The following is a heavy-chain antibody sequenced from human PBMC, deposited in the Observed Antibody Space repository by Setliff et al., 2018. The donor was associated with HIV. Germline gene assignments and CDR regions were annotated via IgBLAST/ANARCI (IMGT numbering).Heavy chain of an antibody. CDR1: GFSFSAYW. D-gene: IGHD6-19*01. CDR2: IKPDGSHK. Sequence: GGSLRLSCAASGFSFSAYWMNWVRQAPGKGLEWVANIKPDGSHKYYVDSVKGRFTISRDNSKNTLYLQMNSLRPEDTAVYYCAKNLYRSPWSPLDYWGQGTLVTVSS. V-gene: IGHV3-7*01. CDR3: AKNLYRSPWSPLDY. J-gene: IGHJ4*02.